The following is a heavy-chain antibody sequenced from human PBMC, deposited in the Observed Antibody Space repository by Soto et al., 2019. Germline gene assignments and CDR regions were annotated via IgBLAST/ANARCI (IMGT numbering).Heavy chain of an antibody. CDR3: AKCSKSCYTGFDH. V-gene: IGHV1-18*04. D-gene: IGHD2-2*02. CDR1: GYSLSTYA. J-gene: IGHJ4*02. CDR2: IDTSTGGT. Sequence: QVQLVQSGAEVKNPGASVKVSCKASGYSLSTYALSWVRHAPGPGLEWLGWIDTSTGGTNYSQKLQGRVTMTTDPSTTTAYLALRSLTSADTAVYYCAKCSKSCYTGFDHWGQGALVSAAS.